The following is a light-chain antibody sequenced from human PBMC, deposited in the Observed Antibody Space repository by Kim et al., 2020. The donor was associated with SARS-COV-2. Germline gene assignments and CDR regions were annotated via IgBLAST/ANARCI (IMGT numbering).Light chain of an antibody. V-gene: IGLV3-19*01. CDR2: GKN. J-gene: IGLJ3*02. Sequence: ALGQTVRITCQGDSLKDNYASWYQQKPGQAPVLVIYGKNNRPSGIPDRFSGSRSGDTASLTITGTQAEDEADYYGNSRDSGGNPWVFGGGTQLTVL. CDR1: SLKDNY. CDR3: NSRDSGGNPWV.